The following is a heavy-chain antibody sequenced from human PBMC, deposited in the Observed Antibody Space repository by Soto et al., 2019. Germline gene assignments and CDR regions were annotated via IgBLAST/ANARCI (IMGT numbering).Heavy chain of an antibody. D-gene: IGHD2-15*01. CDR2: ICYGGST. CDR3: ARNLPGRVSGQGY. CDR1: GDSITTYC. V-gene: IGHV4-59*12. J-gene: IGHJ4*02. Sequence: QVQLQESGPGLVKPSETLSLTCSVSGDSITTYCWSWIRQPPEKGLEWIGQICYGGSTTYNPSLHSSVTLSVDTSKNKFYLKLSSVTAADTAVYYCARNLPGRVSGQGYWGQGTLVTVSS.